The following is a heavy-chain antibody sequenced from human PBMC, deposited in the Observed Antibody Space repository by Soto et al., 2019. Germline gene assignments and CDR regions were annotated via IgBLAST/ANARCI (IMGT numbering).Heavy chain of an antibody. Sequence: ELQLVESGGGLVQPGRSLRLSCAASGFTFDDYAMHWVRQAPGKGLEWVSGISWNSGSIGYVDSVKGRFTISRDNAKTSLYLQMNSMRAEDTALYYCAKGPDYDFWSGPLRYFDYWGQGTLVTVSS. CDR1: GFTFDDYA. CDR2: ISWNSGSI. CDR3: AKGPDYDFWSGPLRYFDY. V-gene: IGHV3-9*01. D-gene: IGHD3-3*01. J-gene: IGHJ4*02.